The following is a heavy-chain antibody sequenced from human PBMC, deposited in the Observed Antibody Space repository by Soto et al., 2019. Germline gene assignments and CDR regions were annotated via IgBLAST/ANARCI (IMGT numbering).Heavy chain of an antibody. Sequence: QVQLLESGGGVVQPGRSLRLSCATSGFTFSSYAMHWVRQAPGKGLEWVAVISYDGSNKYYADSVKGRFTISRDNSKNTLYLQMNSLRGEDTAVYYCARELGAAAVGWFDPWGQGTLVTFSA. D-gene: IGHD6-13*01. CDR1: GFTFSSYA. V-gene: IGHV3-30-3*01. CDR2: ISYDGSNK. J-gene: IGHJ5*02. CDR3: ARELGAAAVGWFDP.